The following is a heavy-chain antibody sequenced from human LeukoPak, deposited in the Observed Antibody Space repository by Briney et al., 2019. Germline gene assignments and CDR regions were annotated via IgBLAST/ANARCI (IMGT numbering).Heavy chain of an antibody. CDR3: ARGMVRGVPGPYFDY. CDR2: IIPIFGTA. J-gene: IGHJ4*02. D-gene: IGHD3-10*01. CDR1: GGTLSSYA. V-gene: IGHV1-69*05. Sequence: VASVKVSCKASGGTLSSYAISWVRQAPGQGLEWMGGIIPIFGTANYAQKFQGRVTITTDESTSTAYMELSSLRSEDTAVYYCARGMVRGVPGPYFDYWGQGTLVTVSS.